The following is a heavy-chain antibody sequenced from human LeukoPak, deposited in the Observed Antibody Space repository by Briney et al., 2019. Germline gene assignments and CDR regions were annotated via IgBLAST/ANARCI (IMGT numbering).Heavy chain of an antibody. CDR3: ARGPLPPAYVWGSYRSRYFDY. V-gene: IGHV4-34*01. CDR2: INHSGST. Sequence: SETLSLTCAVYGGSFSGYYWSWIRQPPGKGLEWIGEINHSGSTNYNPSLRSRVTISVDTSKNQFSLKLSSVTAADTAVYYCARGPLPPAYVWGSYRSRYFDYWGQGTLVTVSS. CDR1: GGSFSGYY. J-gene: IGHJ4*02. D-gene: IGHD3-16*02.